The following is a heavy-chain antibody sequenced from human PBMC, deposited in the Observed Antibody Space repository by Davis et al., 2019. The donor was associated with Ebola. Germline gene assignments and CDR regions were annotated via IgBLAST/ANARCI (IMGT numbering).Heavy chain of an antibody. J-gene: IGHJ6*01. CDR1: GYTFTGYY. CDR3: ARAPEDTTLYYYYYGMDV. D-gene: IGHD2/OR15-2a*01. Sequence: AASVKVSCKASGYTFTGYYMHWVRQAPGQGLEWMGWINPNSGGTNYAQKFQGWVTMTRDTSISTAYMELSRLRSDDTAVYYCARAPEDTTLYYYYYGMDVWGQGTTVTVSS. V-gene: IGHV1-2*04. CDR2: INPNSGGT.